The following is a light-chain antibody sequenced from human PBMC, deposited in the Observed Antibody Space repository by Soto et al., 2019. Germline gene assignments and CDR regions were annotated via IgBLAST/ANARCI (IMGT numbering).Light chain of an antibody. Sequence: EIVLTQSPGTLSLSPGERATLSCRASHSVGSSHLAWYQQQPGPAPSLLIYGASSRATGVPDRFSGSGSGTDFTLTISRLEPEDSAVYYCQQYVGWTFGQGTKVEIK. V-gene: IGKV3-20*01. J-gene: IGKJ1*01. CDR3: QQYVGWT. CDR1: HSVGSSH. CDR2: GAS.